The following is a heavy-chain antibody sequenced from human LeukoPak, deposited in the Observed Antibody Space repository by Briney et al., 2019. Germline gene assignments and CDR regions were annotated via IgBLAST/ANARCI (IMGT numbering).Heavy chain of an antibody. CDR1: GFTFSSYA. CDR2: ISGSGGST. V-gene: IGHV3-23*01. CDR3: AKFFSGGYLAFDY. D-gene: IGHD1-26*01. Sequence: GGSLRLSCAASGFTFSSYAMSWVRQAPGKGLEWVSAISGSGGSTYYADSVKGRFTISRDNSKNTLYLQMNSLSAEDTTVYYCAKFFSGGYLAFDYWGQGTLVTVSS. J-gene: IGHJ4*02.